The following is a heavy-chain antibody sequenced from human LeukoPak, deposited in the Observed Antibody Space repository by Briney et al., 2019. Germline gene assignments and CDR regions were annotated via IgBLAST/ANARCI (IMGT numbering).Heavy chain of an antibody. D-gene: IGHD1-26*01. CDR2: IHFSGST. CDR1: RDSTSSSSNY. Sequence: SETLPLTCTVSRDSTSSSSNYWGWIRQPPGNGLEWIGYIHFSGSTYYNPSLKSGVTMSVDTSNSQFSLKLSSVTAADTAVYYCARHWSYYNSAPHDAFDIWGQGTMVTVSS. CDR3: ARHWSYYNSAPHDAFDI. J-gene: IGHJ3*02. V-gene: IGHV4-39*01.